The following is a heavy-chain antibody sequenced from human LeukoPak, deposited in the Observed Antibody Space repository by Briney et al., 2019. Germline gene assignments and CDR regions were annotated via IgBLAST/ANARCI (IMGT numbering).Heavy chain of an antibody. CDR3: AREDCSGGSCYSLHWFDP. CDR1: GYTFTGYG. Sequence: ASVKVSCKASGYTFTGYGISWVRQAPGQGLEWMGWISANNGNTNYAQKLQGRVTMTTDTSTSTAYMELRSLRSDDTAVYYCAREDCSGGSCYSLHWFDPWGQGTLVTVSS. V-gene: IGHV1-18*01. CDR2: ISANNGNT. J-gene: IGHJ5*02. D-gene: IGHD2-15*01.